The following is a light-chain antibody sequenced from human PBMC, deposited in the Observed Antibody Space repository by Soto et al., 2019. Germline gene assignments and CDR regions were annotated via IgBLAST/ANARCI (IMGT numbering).Light chain of an antibody. J-gene: IGKJ1*01. Sequence: DIQMTQSPSPLSASVGDRVTITCRASQSISSWLAWYQQKPGKAPKLLIYDASSLESGVPSRFSGSGSGTESTLTISSLQPDDFATYYCQHYNSYFPTFGKGTKVDIK. CDR3: QHYNSYFPT. CDR1: QSISSW. V-gene: IGKV1-5*01. CDR2: DAS.